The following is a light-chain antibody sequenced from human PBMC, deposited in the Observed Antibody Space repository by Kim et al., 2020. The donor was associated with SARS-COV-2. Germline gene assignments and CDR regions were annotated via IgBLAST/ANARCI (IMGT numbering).Light chain of an antibody. CDR2: AAS. V-gene: IGKV1-39*01. CDR3: QQSYSTPQT. J-gene: IGKJ1*01. Sequence: DIQMTQSPSSLSASVGDRVTITCRASQSVSNYLNWYQQKPGTAPNLLIYAASTLQGGVPSRFSGSGSGTDFTLTISSLQPEDFATYYCQQSYSTPQTFGQGTKVDIK. CDR1: QSVSNY.